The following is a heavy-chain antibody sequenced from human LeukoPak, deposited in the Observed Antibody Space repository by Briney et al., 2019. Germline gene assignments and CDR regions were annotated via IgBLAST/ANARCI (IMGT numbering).Heavy chain of an antibody. V-gene: IGHV3-73*01. CDR3: AGIAVAGDGVIDY. D-gene: IGHD6-19*01. J-gene: IGHJ4*02. CDR1: GFTFSGSA. CDR2: IRSKANSYAT. Sequence: GGSLRLSCAASGFTFSGSAMHWVRQASGKGLEWVGRIRSKANSYATAYAASVKGRFTISRDDSKNTAYLQMNSLKTEDTAVYYCAGIAVAGDGVIDYWGQGTLVTVSS.